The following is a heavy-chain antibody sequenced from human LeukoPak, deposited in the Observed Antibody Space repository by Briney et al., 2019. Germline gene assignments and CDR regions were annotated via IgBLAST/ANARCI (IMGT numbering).Heavy chain of an antibody. V-gene: IGHV1-8*01. Sequence: GASVKVSCKASGYTFTSYDINWVRQATGQGLEWMGWMNPNSGNTGYAQKFQGRVTMTRNTSISTAYMELSSLRSEDTAVYYCARGATMIVVVDYWGQGTLVTVSS. CDR2: MNPNSGNT. J-gene: IGHJ4*02. CDR1: GYTFTSYD. CDR3: ARGATMIVVVDY. D-gene: IGHD3-22*01.